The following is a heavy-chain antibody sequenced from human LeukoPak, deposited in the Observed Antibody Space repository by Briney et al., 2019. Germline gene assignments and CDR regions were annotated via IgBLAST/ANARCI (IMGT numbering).Heavy chain of an antibody. V-gene: IGHV3-23*01. CDR3: VRDRALTMDYYYNYMDV. Sequence: GGSLRLSCAASGFTFSTHAMTWVRQAPGKGLEWVSVISGRGDSAYYAEPVRGRFSISRDNSKNTLPLQMNSLSAEDTAIYYCVRDRALTMDYYYNYMDVWGKGTTVTVSS. CDR1: GFTFSTHA. D-gene: IGHD4/OR15-4a*01. CDR2: ISGRGDSA. J-gene: IGHJ6*03.